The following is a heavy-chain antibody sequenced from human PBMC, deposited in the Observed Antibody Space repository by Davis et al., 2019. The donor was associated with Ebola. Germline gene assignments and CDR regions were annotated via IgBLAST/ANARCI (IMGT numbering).Heavy chain of an antibody. D-gene: IGHD3-10*01. V-gene: IGHV3-23*01. J-gene: IGHJ5*02. CDR1: GFTFSSYA. CDR3: AKDQRSNYYASTSGPA. Sequence: GESLKISCAASGFTFSSYAMSWVRQAPGKGLEWVSAISGSGGSTYYADSVKGRFTISRDNSKNTLYLQMNSLRAEDTAVYYCAKDQRSNYYASTSGPAWGQGTLVTVSS. CDR2: ISGSGGST.